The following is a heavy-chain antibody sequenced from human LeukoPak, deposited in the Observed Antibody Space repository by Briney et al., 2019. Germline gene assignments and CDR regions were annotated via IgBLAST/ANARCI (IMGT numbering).Heavy chain of an antibody. CDR1: GFTLSSSE. CDR3: AKKGVVVTIRREK. Sequence: AGGSLRLSCAASGFTLSSSEMNWVRQAPGKGLEWVSYISRSGSTIFYADSVKGRFTISRDNSKNTLYLQMNSLRAEDTAVYYCAKKGVVVTIRREKWGQGTLVTVSS. J-gene: IGHJ4*02. CDR2: ISRSGSTI. V-gene: IGHV3-48*03. D-gene: IGHD3-22*01.